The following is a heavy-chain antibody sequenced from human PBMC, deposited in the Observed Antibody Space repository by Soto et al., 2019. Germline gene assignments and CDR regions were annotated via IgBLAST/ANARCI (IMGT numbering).Heavy chain of an antibody. Sequence: ASVKVSCKASGGTFSSYAISWVRQAPGQGLEWMGGIIPIFGTANYAQKFQGRVTITADESTSTAYMELSSLRSEDTAVYYCARDDPDTAMPHRESWGQGTLVTVSS. D-gene: IGHD5-18*01. CDR1: GGTFSSYA. CDR2: IIPIFGTA. J-gene: IGHJ4*02. CDR3: ARDDPDTAMPHRES. V-gene: IGHV1-69*13.